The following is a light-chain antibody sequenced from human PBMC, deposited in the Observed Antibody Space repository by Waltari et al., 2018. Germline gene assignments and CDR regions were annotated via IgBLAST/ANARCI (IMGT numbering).Light chain of an antibody. Sequence: EIVLTQSPGTLSLSPGERGTLSCRASQSVSRFLAWYQQKPGQAPRLLIYGASTRATGIPDRFSGRGSGTDFSLTISRLEREDFAVYYCQKYDRLPATFGQGTKVEIK. CDR3: QKYDRLPAT. J-gene: IGKJ1*01. CDR2: GAS. V-gene: IGKV3-20*01. CDR1: QSVSRF.